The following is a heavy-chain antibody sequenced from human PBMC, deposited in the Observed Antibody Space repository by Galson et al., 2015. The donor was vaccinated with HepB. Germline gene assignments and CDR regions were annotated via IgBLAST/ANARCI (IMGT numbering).Heavy chain of an antibody. D-gene: IGHD2-2*01. CDR2: ITSSSSTI. Sequence: SLRLSCAASGFTFSSYSMNWVRQAPGKGLEWVSYITSSSSTIYYAGSVKGRFTISRDNAKNSLHLQMNSLRDEDTAVYYCARDTKGYFDYWGQGTLVTVSS. V-gene: IGHV3-48*02. CDR3: ARDTKGYFDY. J-gene: IGHJ4*02. CDR1: GFTFSSYS.